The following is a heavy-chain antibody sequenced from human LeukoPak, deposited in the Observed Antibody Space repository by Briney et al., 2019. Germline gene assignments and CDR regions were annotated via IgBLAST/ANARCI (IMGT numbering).Heavy chain of an antibody. V-gene: IGHV6-1*01. CDR3: VRGGGNFDY. Sequence: SQTLSLTCAISGDSASSQSAAWNLIRQSPSRGLEWLGRTYYRTRYGSRWYRQYGLSVQGRLTINPDTSMNQVSLQLTSVTPEDTAIYYCVRGGGNFDYWGPGTLVTVSS. CDR1: GDSASSQSAA. CDR2: TYYRTRYGSRWYR. J-gene: IGHJ4*02.